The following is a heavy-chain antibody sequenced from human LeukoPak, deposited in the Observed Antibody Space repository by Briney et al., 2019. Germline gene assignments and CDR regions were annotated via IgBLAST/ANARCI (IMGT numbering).Heavy chain of an antibody. CDR1: GFTFSTYA. J-gene: IGHJ4*02. V-gene: IGHV3-23*01. CDR3: ARAPREWLLGYHFEY. D-gene: IGHD3-3*01. CDR2: IRGDGATK. Sequence: GGSLRLSCAASGFTFSTYAMTWVRQAPGKGLEWVSAIRGDGATKFYADSVKGRFTVSRDNSKNTVYLQMNSLRVEDMAVYYCARAPREWLLGYHFEYWGQGTLVTVSS.